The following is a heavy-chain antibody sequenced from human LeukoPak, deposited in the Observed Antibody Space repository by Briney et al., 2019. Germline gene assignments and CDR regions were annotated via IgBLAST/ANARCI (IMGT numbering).Heavy chain of an antibody. CDR2: ISTRSSHT. J-gene: IGHJ3*02. Sequence: GGSLRLSCAASGFTFSDYYMTWIRQDPGKGLEWVSFISTRSSHTNYVDSVKGRFAISRDNAKNSLYLQMNSLRAEDTAVFYCARVRRGDYLGGNDASDIWGQGTMVTVSS. CDR3: ARVRRGDYLGGNDASDI. V-gene: IGHV3-11*06. D-gene: IGHD4-17*01. CDR1: GFTFSDYY.